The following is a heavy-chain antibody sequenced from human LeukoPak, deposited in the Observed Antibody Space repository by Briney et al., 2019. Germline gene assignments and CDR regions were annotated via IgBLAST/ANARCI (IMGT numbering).Heavy chain of an antibody. D-gene: IGHD2-15*01. J-gene: IGHJ4*02. V-gene: IGHV1-69*05. CDR2: IIPIFGTA. CDR1: GGTFSSYA. CDR3: ARSQPSLLLFDY. Sequence: SVKVSCKASGGTFSSYAISWVRQAPGQGLEWMGRIIPIFGTANYAQKFQGRVTITTDEPTSTAYMELSSLRSEGTAVYYCARSQPSLLLFDYWGQGTLVTVSS.